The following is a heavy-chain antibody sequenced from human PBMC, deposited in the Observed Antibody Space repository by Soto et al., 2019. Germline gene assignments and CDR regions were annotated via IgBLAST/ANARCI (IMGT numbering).Heavy chain of an antibody. V-gene: IGHV4-30-4*02. Sequence: SETLSLTCTVSGGSISSGDYYWSWIRQPPGKGLEWIGYIYYSGSTYYKPSLKSRVTISVDTSKNQFSLKLSSVTAADTAVYYCARGSDVEMATIIDYWGQGTLVTVSS. J-gene: IGHJ4*02. D-gene: IGHD5-12*01. CDR1: GGSISSGDYY. CDR2: IYYSGST. CDR3: ARGSDVEMATIIDY.